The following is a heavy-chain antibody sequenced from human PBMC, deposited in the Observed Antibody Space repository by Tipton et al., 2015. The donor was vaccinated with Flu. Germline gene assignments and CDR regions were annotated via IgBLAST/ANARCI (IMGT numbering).Heavy chain of an antibody. CDR1: GFTFSSYA. CDR3: SNNDGGPYDY. Sequence: CAASGFTFSSYAMAWVRQSPATGLEWVAAISASGRTTYYADSVKGRFIISRDDSKKTLFLQMNSLRAEDSAIYYCSNNDGGPYDYRGQGTLVTVSS. D-gene: IGHD4-23*01. CDR2: ISASGRTT. J-gene: IGHJ4*02. V-gene: IGHV3-23*01.